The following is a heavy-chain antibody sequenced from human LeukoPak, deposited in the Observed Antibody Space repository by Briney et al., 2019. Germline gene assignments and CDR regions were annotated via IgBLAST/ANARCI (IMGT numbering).Heavy chain of an antibody. CDR2: IKQDGSDK. CDR1: GFTFDSYW. CDR3: ARCGYSHGYGWGGGYYYYYLDV. V-gene: IGHV3-7*01. Sequence: GGSLRLSCAASGFTFDSYWMNWVRQAPGKGLEWVANIKQDGSDKDYVDSVKGRFTISRDNARNSLYLHMNSLRAEDTAVYYCARCGYSHGYGWGGGYYYYYLDVWGKGTTVTVSS. D-gene: IGHD5-18*01. J-gene: IGHJ6*03.